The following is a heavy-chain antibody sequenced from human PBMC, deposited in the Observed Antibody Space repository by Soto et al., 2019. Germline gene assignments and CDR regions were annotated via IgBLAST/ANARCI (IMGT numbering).Heavy chain of an antibody. V-gene: IGHV1-18*01. J-gene: IGHJ4*02. CDR3: ARGGPKDSAPGSV. Sequence: QVQLVQSGTEVKKPGASVKVSCKTSGFAFTNFAMSWVRQAPGLGLEWMGWISTYTSNTYYAQKFQGRVTMTADTSTSTVYMELRSLRPADTATYYCARGGPKDSAPGSVWGKGTLVSVSS. D-gene: IGHD6-19*01. CDR2: ISTYTSNT. CDR1: GFAFTNFA.